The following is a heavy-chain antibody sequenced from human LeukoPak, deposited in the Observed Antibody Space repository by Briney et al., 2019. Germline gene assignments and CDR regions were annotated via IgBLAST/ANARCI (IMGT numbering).Heavy chain of an antibody. CDR1: GFTFAGYG. D-gene: IGHD1-14*01. Sequence: QPGGSLRLSCAGSGFTFAGYGMHWFRQTPGKGLEWVAVIAYDGSRAFYADSVKGRFTISRDNSKNTMSVQMDDLRAEDTAVYYCTRYNNDHFDYWGQGTLVTVSS. CDR2: IAYDGSRA. V-gene: IGHV3-33*01. J-gene: IGHJ4*02. CDR3: TRYNNDHFDY.